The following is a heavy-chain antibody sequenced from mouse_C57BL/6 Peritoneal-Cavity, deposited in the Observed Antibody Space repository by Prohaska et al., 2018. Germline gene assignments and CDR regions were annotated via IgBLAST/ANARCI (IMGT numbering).Heavy chain of an antibody. CDR1: GYPFTSYW. CDR2: IYPSDSET. D-gene: IGHD2-1*01. V-gene: IGHV1-61*01. J-gene: IGHJ4*01. CDR3: ACNYDAMDY. Sequence: QVQLQQPGAELVRPGSSVKLSCKSSGYPFTSYWMDWVTQRPGPGLEWIGNIYPSDSETYYNQKFKDKATLTVDKYTGTGYMQLRSLTVEDSAVYYCACNYDAMDYWGQGTSVTVSS.